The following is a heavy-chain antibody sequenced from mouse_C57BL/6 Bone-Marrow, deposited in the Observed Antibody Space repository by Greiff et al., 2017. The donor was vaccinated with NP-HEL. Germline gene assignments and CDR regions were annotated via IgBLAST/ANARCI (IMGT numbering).Heavy chain of an antibody. Sequence: EVHLVESGGDLVKPGGSLKLSCAASGFTFSSYGMSWVRQTPDKRLEWVATISSGGSYTYYPDSVKGRFTISRDNAKNTLYLQMSSLKSEDTAMYYCARHRDYDGYYFDYWGQGTTLTVSS. V-gene: IGHV5-6*01. CDR2: ISSGGSYT. D-gene: IGHD2-4*01. CDR3: ARHRDYDGYYFDY. CDR1: GFTFSSYG. J-gene: IGHJ2*01.